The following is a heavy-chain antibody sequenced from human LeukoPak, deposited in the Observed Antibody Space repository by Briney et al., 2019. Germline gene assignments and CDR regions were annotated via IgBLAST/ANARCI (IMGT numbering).Heavy chain of an antibody. Sequence: TSETLSLTCTVSGGSISSYYWSWIRQPPGKGLEWIGYIYHSGSTNYNPSLKSRVTISVDTSKNQFSLKLSSVTAADTAVYYCARDRYIFAGPDAYYYMDVWGKGTTVTISS. CDR3: ARDRYIFAGPDAYYYMDV. V-gene: IGHV4-59*01. CDR2: IYHSGST. D-gene: IGHD5-18*01. CDR1: GGSISSYY. J-gene: IGHJ6*03.